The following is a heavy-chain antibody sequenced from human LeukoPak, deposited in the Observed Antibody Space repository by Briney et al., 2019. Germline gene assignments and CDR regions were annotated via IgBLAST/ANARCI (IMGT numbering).Heavy chain of an antibody. V-gene: IGHV4-59*12. CDR2: IYYSGST. CDR3: ARELRIAAAGTGYFDY. D-gene: IGHD6-13*01. J-gene: IGHJ4*02. Sequence: PSETLSLTCTVSGGSISSYYWSWIRQPPGKGLEWIGYIYYSGSTNYNPSLKSRVTISVDTSKNQFSLKLSSVTAADTAVYYCARELRIAAAGTGYFDYWGQGTLVTVSS. CDR1: GGSISSYY.